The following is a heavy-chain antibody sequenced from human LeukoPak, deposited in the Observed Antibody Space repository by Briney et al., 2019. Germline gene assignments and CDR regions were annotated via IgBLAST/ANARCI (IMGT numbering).Heavy chain of an antibody. D-gene: IGHD3-10*01. CDR3: ANLPRGDY. CDR2: IYSGGNT. V-gene: IGHV3-53*01. J-gene: IGHJ4*02. Sequence: PGGSLRLSCAASGFTVSRNYMSSVRQAPGKGLEWVSVIYSGGNTYYADFVKGRFTISRDSSKNTLYLQIDSLTAEDTAVYYCANLPRGDYWGLGTLVTVSS. CDR1: GFTVSRNY.